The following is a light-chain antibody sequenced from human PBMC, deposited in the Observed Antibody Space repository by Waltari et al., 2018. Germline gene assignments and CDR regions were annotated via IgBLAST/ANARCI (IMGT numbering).Light chain of an antibody. V-gene: IGLV1-40*01. CDR1: GSNIGAGYD. CDR2: GVK. CDR3: QSYDPSLSVV. J-gene: IGLJ2*01. Sequence: QSVLTQPPSVSGAPGQRVAISCTGSGSNIGAGYDVHWYQKHPGKAPKLLIYGVKKRPLGVPDRFSGSQFGTSASLAITGLQAEDEADYYCQSYDPSLSVVFGGGTKLTVL.